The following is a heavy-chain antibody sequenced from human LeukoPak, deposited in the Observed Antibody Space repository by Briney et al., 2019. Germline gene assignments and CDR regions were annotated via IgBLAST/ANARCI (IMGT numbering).Heavy chain of an antibody. CDR2: ISGSGDNT. V-gene: IGHV3-23*01. CDR3: ARAIPPIAARRSGASINFDY. CDR1: GFTFSSYA. J-gene: IGHJ4*02. D-gene: IGHD6-6*01. Sequence: GGSLRLSCAASGFTFSSYAMSWVRQAPGKGLEWVSGISGSGDNTYYADSVKGRFTISRDNSKNTLYVQVNSLGTEDTAAYYCARAIPPIAARRSGASINFDYWGQGTLVTVSS.